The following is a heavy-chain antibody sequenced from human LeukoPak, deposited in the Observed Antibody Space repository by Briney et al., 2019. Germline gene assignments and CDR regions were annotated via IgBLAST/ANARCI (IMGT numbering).Heavy chain of an antibody. CDR1: GFTFRFYA. J-gene: IGHJ3*02. CDR2: ISGSGGST. Sequence: GGSLRLSCAASGFTFRFYAMSWVRQSPGKGLEWVSAISGSGGSTYFADSVKGRFTISRDNSKNTLYLQMNSLRAEDTAVYYCAREERDAFDIWGQGTMVTVSS. D-gene: IGHD1-26*01. V-gene: IGHV3-23*01. CDR3: AREERDAFDI.